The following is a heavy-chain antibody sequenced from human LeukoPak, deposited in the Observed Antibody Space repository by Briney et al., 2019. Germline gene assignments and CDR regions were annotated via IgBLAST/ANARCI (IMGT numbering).Heavy chain of an antibody. Sequence: SETLSLTCTVSGGSINTYYWSWIRQPAGKGLEWIGRIYTSGSTNYNPSLKSRVTMSVDTSKNQFSLKLSSVTAADTAVYYCARRAGAYSHPYDYWGQGTLVTVSS. D-gene: IGHD4/OR15-4a*01. J-gene: IGHJ4*02. CDR2: IYTSGST. V-gene: IGHV4-4*07. CDR1: GGSINTYY. CDR3: ARRAGAYSHPYDY.